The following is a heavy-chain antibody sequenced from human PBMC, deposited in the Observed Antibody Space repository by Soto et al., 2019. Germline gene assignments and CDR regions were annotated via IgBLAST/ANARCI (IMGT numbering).Heavy chain of an antibody. CDR2: INHSGST. D-gene: IGHD6-6*01. V-gene: IGHV4-34*01. CDR3: ARVRQLVGYFYYYMDV. CDR1: GGSFSGYY. Sequence: PSETLSLTCAVYGGSFSGYYWSWIRQPPGKGLEWIGEINHSGSTNYNPSLKSRVTISVDTSKNQFSLKLRGLRSDDTAVYYCARVRQLVGYFYYYMDVWGKGTTVTVSS. J-gene: IGHJ6*03.